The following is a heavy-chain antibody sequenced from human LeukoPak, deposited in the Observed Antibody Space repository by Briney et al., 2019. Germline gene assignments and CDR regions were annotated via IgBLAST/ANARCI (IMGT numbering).Heavy chain of an antibody. CDR3: ARRHYYGTKYLDP. CDR1: GYIFTSYW. D-gene: IGHD3-10*01. CDR2: IYPGDSDT. J-gene: IGHJ5*02. V-gene: IGHV5-51*01. Sequence: GESLKISCKASGYIFTSYWIGWVRQMPGKGLEWVGIIYPGDSDTRYSQPFQGQVIISADKSISTAYLQWSSLKASDTAMYYCARRHYYGTKYLDPWGQGTLVTVSS.